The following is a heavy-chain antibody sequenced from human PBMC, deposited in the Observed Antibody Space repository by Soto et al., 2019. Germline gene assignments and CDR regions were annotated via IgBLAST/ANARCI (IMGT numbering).Heavy chain of an antibody. CDR2: IYPGDSDT. J-gene: IGHJ6*02. D-gene: IGHD4-17*01. Sequence: GESLKISCKGSGYSFTSYWIGWVRQTPGKGLEWMGIIYPGDSDTRYSPSFQGQVTISADKSISTAYLEWSSLKASDTAMYYCARWGLGDYTYYYYYGMDVWGQGTTVTVSS. CDR3: ARWGLGDYTYYYYYGMDV. CDR1: GYSFTSYW. V-gene: IGHV5-51*01.